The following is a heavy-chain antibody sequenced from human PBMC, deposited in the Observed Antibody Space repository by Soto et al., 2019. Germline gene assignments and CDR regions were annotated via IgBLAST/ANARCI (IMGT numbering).Heavy chain of an antibody. CDR1: GDTFTSYA. D-gene: IGHD1-7*01. J-gene: IGHJ6*03. CDR2: INAGNGNT. V-gene: IGHV1-3*01. Sequence: ASVKVSCKASGDTFTSYAMHWVRQAPGQRLEWMGWINAGNGNTKYSQKFQGRVTITRDTSASTAYMELSSLRSEDTAVYYCARGAGTTHYYYMDVWGKGTTVTVSS. CDR3: ARGAGTTHYYYMDV.